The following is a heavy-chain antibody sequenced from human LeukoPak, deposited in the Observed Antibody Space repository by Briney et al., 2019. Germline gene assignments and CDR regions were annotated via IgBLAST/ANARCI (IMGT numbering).Heavy chain of an antibody. CDR1: GFTFSDYY. CDR2: ISSSGSTI. J-gene: IGHJ6*02. V-gene: IGHV3-11*01. CDR3: ARDEYCSSTSCYDYYYGMDV. D-gene: IGHD2-2*01. Sequence: PGGSLRLSCAASGFTFSDYYMSWIRQAPGKRLEWVSYISSSGSTIYYADSVKGRFTISRDNAKNSLYLQMNSLRAEDTAVYYCARDEYCSSTSCYDYYYGMDVWGQGTTVTVSS.